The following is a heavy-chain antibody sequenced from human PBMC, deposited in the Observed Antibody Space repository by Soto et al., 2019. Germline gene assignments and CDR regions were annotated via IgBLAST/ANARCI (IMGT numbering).Heavy chain of an antibody. V-gene: IGHV3-23*01. CDR1: GFTFINYA. CDR2: ISGGGDRA. CDR3: ARKVLGSTGRPDWLYFDL. D-gene: IGHD3-3*01. Sequence: EVQLLESGGGLVQPGGSLRLSCVGSGFTFINYAMNCVRQTPGKGLEWVSTISGGGDRAFDADTVKGRFTISRDNSKNTVNLQLTSLRADDTAVYYCARKVLGSTGRPDWLYFDLWGRGTLVTVSS. J-gene: IGHJ2*01.